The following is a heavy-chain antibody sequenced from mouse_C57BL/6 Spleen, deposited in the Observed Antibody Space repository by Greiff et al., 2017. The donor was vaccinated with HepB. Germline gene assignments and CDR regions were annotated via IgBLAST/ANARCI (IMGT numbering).Heavy chain of an antibody. Sequence: EVQLQQSGPELVKPGASVKISCKASGYSFTDYNMNWVKQSNGKSLEWIGVINPNYGTTSYNQKFKGKATLTVDQSSSTAYMQLNSLTSEDSAVYYCASFITTVAEYYFDYWGQGTTLTVSS. CDR1: GYSFTDYN. J-gene: IGHJ2*01. CDR3: ASFITTVAEYYFDY. V-gene: IGHV1-39*01. CDR2: INPNYGTT. D-gene: IGHD1-1*01.